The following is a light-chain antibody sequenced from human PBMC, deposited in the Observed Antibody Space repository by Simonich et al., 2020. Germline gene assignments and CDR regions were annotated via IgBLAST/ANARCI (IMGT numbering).Light chain of an antibody. CDR2: DVS. V-gene: IGLV2-14*01. CDR1: SSDVGGYHY. Sequence: QSALTQPASVSGSPGQSITISCTGTSSDVGGYHYVSWYQQHPGKAPKLMIYDVSKRPAGVSNRFSGSKSGNTASLTISGLQAEDEADYYCSSYTSSSTFVVFGGGTKLTVL. J-gene: IGLJ2*01. CDR3: SSYTSSSTFVV.